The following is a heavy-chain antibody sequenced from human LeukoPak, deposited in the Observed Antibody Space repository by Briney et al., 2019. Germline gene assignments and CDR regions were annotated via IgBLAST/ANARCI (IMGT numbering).Heavy chain of an antibody. D-gene: IGHD6-19*01. Sequence: TLSLTCAVSGGSISSSNWWRWGRGPPRKGLEWIGGIYHSGSTNYNPSLKSRVTISVDKCTSQFSLRRSSVTDPDTAVYYCARTSLRQRRGWFLDYWGQGTLVSVPS. CDR2: IYHSGST. J-gene: IGHJ4*02. CDR1: GGSISSSNW. CDR3: ARTSLRQRRGWFLDY. V-gene: IGHV4-4*02.